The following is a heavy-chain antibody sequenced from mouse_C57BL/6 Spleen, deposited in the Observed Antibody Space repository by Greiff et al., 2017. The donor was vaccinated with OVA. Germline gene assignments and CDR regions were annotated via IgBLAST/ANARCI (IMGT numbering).Heavy chain of an antibody. J-gene: IGHJ3*01. D-gene: IGHD2-3*01. CDR1: GFTFSSYT. CDR2: ISGGGGNT. CDR3: ASILDGYYAWFAY. Sequence: EVNLVESGGGLVKPGGSLKLSCAASGFTFSSYTMSWVRQTPEKRLEWVATISGGGGNTYYPDSVKGRFTISRDNAKNTLYLQMSSLRSEDTALYYCASILDGYYAWFAYWGQGTLVTVSA. V-gene: IGHV5-9*01.